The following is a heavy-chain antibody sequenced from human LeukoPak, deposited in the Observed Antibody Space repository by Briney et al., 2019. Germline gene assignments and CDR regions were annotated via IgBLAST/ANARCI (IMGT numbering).Heavy chain of an antibody. CDR3: ARAAFAAAGTPTRY. V-gene: IGHV1-46*01. Sequence: ASVKVSCKASGYTFTSYYMHWVRQAPGQGLEWMGIINPSGGSTSYAQKFQGRVTMTRDTFTSTVYMELRRLRSEDTAVYYCARAAFAAAGTPTRYWGQGTLVTVSS. J-gene: IGHJ4*02. CDR1: GYTFTSYY. CDR2: INPSGGST. D-gene: IGHD6-13*01.